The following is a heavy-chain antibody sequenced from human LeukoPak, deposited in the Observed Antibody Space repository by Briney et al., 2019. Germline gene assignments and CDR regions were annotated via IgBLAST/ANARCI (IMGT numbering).Heavy chain of an antibody. Sequence: GGSLRLSCVVSGFTFNSCWMNWVRQAPGKGLEWVAHINPDGRDTYYVDSVKGRFTISRDNAKNSLYLQMNSLRAEDTAVFYCAIITRRLERPIGWGQGTLVTVSS. J-gene: IGHJ4*02. CDR3: AIITRRLERPIG. V-gene: IGHV3-7*01. CDR1: GFTFNSCW. D-gene: IGHD1-1*01. CDR2: INPDGRDT.